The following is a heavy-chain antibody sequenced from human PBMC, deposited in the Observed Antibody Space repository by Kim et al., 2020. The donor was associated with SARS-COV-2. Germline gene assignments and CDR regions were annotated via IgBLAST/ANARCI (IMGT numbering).Heavy chain of an antibody. Sequence: SMKGRFTISRDNAKNTLYLQRNSLRAEDTAVYYCARGSCSSTSFRGFDPWGQGTLVTVSS. D-gene: IGHD2-2*01. CDR3: ARGSCSSTSFRGFDP. J-gene: IGHJ5*02. V-gene: IGHV3-74*01.